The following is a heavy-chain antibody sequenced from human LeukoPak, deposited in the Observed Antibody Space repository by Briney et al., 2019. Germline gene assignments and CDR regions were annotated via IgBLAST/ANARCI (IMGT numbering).Heavy chain of an antibody. V-gene: IGHV3-7*01. J-gene: IGHJ4*02. D-gene: IGHD1-14*01. CDR3: ATGANLFQF. CDR2: IRHDGSQT. Sequence: GGSLRLSCAASGFIFTDSWMSWVRQAPGNGLEWVANIRHDGSQTYYLDSVEGRFTISRDNAKNEVYLEMNNLRGADTAVYYCATGANLFQFWGQGTLVTVSS. CDR1: GFIFTDSW.